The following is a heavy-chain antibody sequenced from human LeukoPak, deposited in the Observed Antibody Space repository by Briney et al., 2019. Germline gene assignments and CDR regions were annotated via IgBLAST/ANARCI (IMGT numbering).Heavy chain of an antibody. J-gene: IGHJ3*02. CDR3: ARDRLGVGATPDAFGI. D-gene: IGHD1-26*01. CDR2: INPGGGGT. CDR1: GYTFTSYY. Sequence: ASVKVSCKASGYTFTSYYMHWVRQAPGQGLEWMGIINPGGGGTSYAQKFQGRVTMTRDTSTSTVYMELSSLRSEDTAVYYCARDRLGVGATPDAFGIWGQGTMVTVSS. V-gene: IGHV1-46*01.